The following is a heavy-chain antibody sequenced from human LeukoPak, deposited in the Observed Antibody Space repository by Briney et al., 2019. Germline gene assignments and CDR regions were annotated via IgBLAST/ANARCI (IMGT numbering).Heavy chain of an antibody. J-gene: IGHJ5*02. V-gene: IGHV4-59*01. CDR2: IYYSGST. D-gene: IGHD3-10*01. CDR1: GGSTSSYY. Sequence: PSETLSLTCTVSGGSTSSYYWSWIRQPPGKGLEWIGYIYYSGSTNYNPSLKSRVTISVDTSKNQFSLKLSSVTAADTAVYYCASMGSWFDPWGQGTLVTVSS. CDR3: ASMGSWFDP.